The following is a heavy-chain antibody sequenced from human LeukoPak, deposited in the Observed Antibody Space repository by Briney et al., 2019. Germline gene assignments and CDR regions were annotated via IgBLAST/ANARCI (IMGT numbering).Heavy chain of an antibody. CDR1: GFTFSSYG. Sequence: GGSLRLSCAASGFTFSSYGMHWVRQAPGKGLEWVAVISCDGSNKYYADSVKGRFTISRDNSKNTLYLQMNSLRAEDTAVYYCAKSERRIAAVSLADIWGQGTMVTVSS. D-gene: IGHD6-13*01. CDR3: AKSERRIAAVSLADI. CDR2: ISCDGSNK. J-gene: IGHJ3*02. V-gene: IGHV3-30*18.